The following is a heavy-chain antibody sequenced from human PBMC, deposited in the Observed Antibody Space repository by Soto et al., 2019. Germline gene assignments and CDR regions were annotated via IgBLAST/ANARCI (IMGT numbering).Heavy chain of an antibody. Sequence: GESLKISCKGSGYSFTRYWIGWVRQMPGKGLEWMGIIYPGGSDTRYSPSFQGQVTISADKSISTAYLQWSSLKASDTAMYYCARSRYYYDSSGYYYDHAFDIWGQGTMVTVSS. CDR2: IYPGGSDT. V-gene: IGHV5-51*01. CDR1: GYSFTRYW. CDR3: ARSRYYYDSSGYYYDHAFDI. D-gene: IGHD3-22*01. J-gene: IGHJ3*02.